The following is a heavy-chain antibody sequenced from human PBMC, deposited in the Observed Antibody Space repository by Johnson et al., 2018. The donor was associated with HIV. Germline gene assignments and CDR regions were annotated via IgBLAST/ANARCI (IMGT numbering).Heavy chain of an antibody. CDR2: ISGSGGST. V-gene: IGHV3-23*04. D-gene: IGHD3-22*01. CDR1: GFTFSSYA. J-gene: IGHJ3*01. CDR3: VKEDSSGYYYGMVSFDF. Sequence: VQLVESGGGLVQPGGSLRLSCAASGFTFSSYAMSWVRQAPGKGLEWVSAISGSGGSTYYADSVKGRFTISRDNSKNTLYLQMNSLRPEDTALYYCVKEDSSGYYYGMVSFDFWCQGTMVTVSS.